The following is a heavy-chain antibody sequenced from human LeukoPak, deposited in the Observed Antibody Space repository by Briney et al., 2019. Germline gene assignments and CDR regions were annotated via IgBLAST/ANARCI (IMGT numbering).Heavy chain of an antibody. J-gene: IGHJ4*02. D-gene: IGHD5-18*01. CDR3: ARIPDSYGYTLD. CDR2: IIPILGIA. Sequence: ASVTVSCKASGGTFSSYAISWVRQAPGQGLEWMGRIIPILGIANYAQKFQGRVTITADKSTSTAYMELSSLRSEDTAVYYCARIPDSYGYTLDWGQGTLVTVSS. V-gene: IGHV1-69*04. CDR1: GGTFSSYA.